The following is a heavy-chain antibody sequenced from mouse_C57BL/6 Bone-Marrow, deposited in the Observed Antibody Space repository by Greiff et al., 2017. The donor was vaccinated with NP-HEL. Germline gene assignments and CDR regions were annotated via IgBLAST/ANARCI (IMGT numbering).Heavy chain of an antibody. CDR1: GFTFSSYG. J-gene: IGHJ2*01. Sequence: EVKLMESGGDLVKPGGSLKLSCAASGFTFSSYGMSWVRQTPDKRLEWVATISSGGSYTYYPDSVKGRFTISRDNAKNTRYLQVGSVKSEDTTRYYCARRKETVFDYWGQGTTLTVSS. CDR2: ISSGGSYT. V-gene: IGHV5-6*02. CDR3: ARRKETVFDY.